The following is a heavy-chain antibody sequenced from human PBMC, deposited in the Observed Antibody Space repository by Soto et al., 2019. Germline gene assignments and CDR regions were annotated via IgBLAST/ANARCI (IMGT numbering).Heavy chain of an antibody. CDR2: IYYSGST. V-gene: IGHV4-59*01. D-gene: IGHD6-19*01. Sequence: PSETLSLTCTVFGGSISSYYWSWIRQPPGKGLEWIGYIYYSGSTNYNPSPRSRVTISVDTSKNQFSLKLSFVTAADTAVYYCARGRLDSQWLALLDYWGQGTLVTVSS. CDR3: ARGRLDSQWLALLDY. J-gene: IGHJ4*02. CDR1: GGSISSYY.